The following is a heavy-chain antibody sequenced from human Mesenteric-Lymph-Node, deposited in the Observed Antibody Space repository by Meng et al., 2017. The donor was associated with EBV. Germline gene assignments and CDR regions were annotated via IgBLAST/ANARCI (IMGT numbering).Heavy chain of an antibody. CDR1: GGSIISSSYY. CDR2: IFHSGSS. V-gene: IGHV4-39*01. D-gene: IGHD6-13*01. CDR3: ARRGIAAAVGRFDP. Sequence: LQRSGPALVKPSDTLSLTCTVSGGSIISSSYYWGWIRQPPGKGLEWIGSIFHSGSSYYNPSLKSRVTISVDTSKNQFSLKLSSVTAADTAVYYCARRGIAAAVGRFDPWGQGTLVTVSS. J-gene: IGHJ5*02.